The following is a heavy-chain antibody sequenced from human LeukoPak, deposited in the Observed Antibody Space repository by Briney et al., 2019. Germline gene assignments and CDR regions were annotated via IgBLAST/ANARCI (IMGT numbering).Heavy chain of an antibody. J-gene: IGHJ5*02. CDR1: GFTFSNYW. CDR3: ARGGSHSLGS. Sequence: GGSLRLSCAASGFTFSNYWMTWVRQAPGKGLEWVAYIQVDGTKKHYVDSVMGRFTVSRDNAKNTLYLQMNNLRVEDTAVYYCARGGSHSLGSWGRGTLVTVSS. CDR2: IQVDGTKK. V-gene: IGHV3-7*01. D-gene: IGHD1-26*01.